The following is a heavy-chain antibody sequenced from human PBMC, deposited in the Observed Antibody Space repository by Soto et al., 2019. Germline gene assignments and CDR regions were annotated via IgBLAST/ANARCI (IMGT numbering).Heavy chain of an antibody. CDR2: IKQDGSEK. CDR1: GFTFSTYW. J-gene: IGHJ6*02. V-gene: IGHV3-7*01. Sequence: PGGSLRLSCAASGFTFSTYWMSWVRQAPGKGLEWVANIKQDGSEKYYVGSVKGRFSISRNNANTSLFLQMNSLRAGDTVFYYGARGFSTWFGELSGMDVGGQGTTVTVSS. D-gene: IGHD3-10*01. CDR3: ARGFSTWFGELSGMDV.